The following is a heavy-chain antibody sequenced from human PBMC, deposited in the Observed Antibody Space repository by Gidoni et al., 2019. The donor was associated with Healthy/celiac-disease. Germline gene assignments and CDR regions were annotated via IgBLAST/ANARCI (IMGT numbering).Heavy chain of an antibody. CDR1: GFTFSSYS. V-gene: IGHV3-21*01. Sequence: EVQLVESGGGLVKPGGSLRLSCAASGFTFSSYSMNWVRQAPGKGLEWVSSISSSSSYIYYADSVKGRFTISRDNAKNSLYLQMNSLRAEDTAVYYCARDPEKGFDYWGQGTLVTVSS. J-gene: IGHJ4*02. CDR2: ISSSSSYI. CDR3: ARDPEKGFDY.